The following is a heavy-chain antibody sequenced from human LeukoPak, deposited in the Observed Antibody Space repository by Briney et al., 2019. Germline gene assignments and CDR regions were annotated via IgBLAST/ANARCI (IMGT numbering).Heavy chain of an antibody. CDR2: ISDSGST. D-gene: IGHD5-24*01. V-gene: IGHV4-59*08. CDR1: GGSISTYY. CDR3: ARHLKKDGYNYYFDY. Sequence: SETLSLTCTVSGGSISTYYWSWIRQPPGKGLEWIGFISDSGSTDYNPSLTSRVTISVDTSKNQFSLRLSSVTAADTAVYNCARHLKKDGYNYYFDYWGQGTLVTVSS. J-gene: IGHJ4*02.